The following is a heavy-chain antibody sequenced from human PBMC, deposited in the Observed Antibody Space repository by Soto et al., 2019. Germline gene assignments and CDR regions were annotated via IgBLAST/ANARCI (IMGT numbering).Heavy chain of an antibody. J-gene: IGHJ4*02. CDR3: ARVGSTSWY. CDR1: GFTFSSYW. Sequence: EVQLVESGGGLVQPGGSLRLSCAASGFTFSSYWMHLVRQPPGKGLVWVSRIDGAGRSTTYADYVKGRFTISRDNAKNTLYLQMNSLRAEDTACYYCARVGSTSWYWGQGTLVTVSS. CDR2: IDGAGRST. D-gene: IGHD6-6*01. V-gene: IGHV3-74*01.